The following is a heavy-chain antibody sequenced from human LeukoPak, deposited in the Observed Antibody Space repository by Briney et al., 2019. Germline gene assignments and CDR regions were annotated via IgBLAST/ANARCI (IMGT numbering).Heavy chain of an antibody. Sequence: GGFLRLSCAASGFTFDDYTLHWVRQAPGKGLEWVSLISWDGSRRYYADSVQGRFTISRDNSNNSLFLQMNSLRPEDTALYHCAKSSVVVVVGSTIDSWGQGTLVTVSS. V-gene: IGHV3-43*01. CDR3: AKSSVVVVVGSTIDS. D-gene: IGHD2-15*01. CDR1: GFTFDDYT. CDR2: ISWDGSRR. J-gene: IGHJ4*02.